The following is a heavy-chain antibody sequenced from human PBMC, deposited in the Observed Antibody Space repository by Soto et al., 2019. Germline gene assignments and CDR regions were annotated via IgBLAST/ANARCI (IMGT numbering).Heavy chain of an antibody. Sequence: EVQLVESGGGLVQPGRSLRLSCAASGFTFDDYAMHWVRQAPGKGLEWVSGISWNSGSIGYADSVKGRFTISRDNAKNSLYLQTNSLRAEDTALYYCAKGSSMSPLLYGDYVYWGQGTLVTVSS. CDR2: ISWNSGSI. V-gene: IGHV3-9*01. CDR3: AKGSSMSPLLYGDYVY. CDR1: GFTFDDYA. D-gene: IGHD4-17*01. J-gene: IGHJ4*02.